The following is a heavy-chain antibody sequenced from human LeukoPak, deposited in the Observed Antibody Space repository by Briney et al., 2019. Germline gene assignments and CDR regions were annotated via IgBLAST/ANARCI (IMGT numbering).Heavy chain of an antibody. CDR2: ISYDGSNK. V-gene: IGHV3-30*18. CDR3: AKDRRPAITMVRGVIDY. J-gene: IGHJ4*02. Sequence: PGGSLRLSCAASGFTFSSYGMHWVRQAPGKGLEWVAVISYDGSNKYYADSVKGRFTISRDNSKNTLYLQMNSLRAEDTAVYYCAKDRRPAITMVRGVIDYWGQGTLVTVSS. CDR1: GFTFSSYG. D-gene: IGHD3-10*01.